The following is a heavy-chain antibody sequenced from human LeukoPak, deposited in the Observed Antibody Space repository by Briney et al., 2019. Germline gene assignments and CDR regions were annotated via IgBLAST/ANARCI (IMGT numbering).Heavy chain of an antibody. V-gene: IGHV3-53*01. J-gene: IGHJ4*02. CDR1: GFTVSSSY. D-gene: IGHD2-8*01. Sequence: GGSLRLSCAASGFTVSSSYMSWVRQAPGKGLEWVSVIYSGGSTYYADSVKGRFTISRDNSKNTLYLQMNSLRAEDTAVYYCARDGDCTNGVCQIDYWGQGTLVTVSS. CDR2: IYSGGST. CDR3: ARDGDCTNGVCQIDY.